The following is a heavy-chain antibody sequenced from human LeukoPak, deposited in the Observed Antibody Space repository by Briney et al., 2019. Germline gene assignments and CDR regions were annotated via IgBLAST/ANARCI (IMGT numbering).Heavy chain of an antibody. Sequence: PGGSLRLSCAASGFTFSRYAIHWVRQAPGKGLEWVAVVSYDGINKYYPESVKGRFTLSRDNSKNTMYLQMNSLRTEDTAVYYCAREERFLQWPYYNGMDVWGQGTTVTVSS. CDR1: GFTFSRYA. J-gene: IGHJ6*02. V-gene: IGHV3-30-3*01. D-gene: IGHD3-3*01. CDR2: VSYDGINK. CDR3: AREERFLQWPYYNGMDV.